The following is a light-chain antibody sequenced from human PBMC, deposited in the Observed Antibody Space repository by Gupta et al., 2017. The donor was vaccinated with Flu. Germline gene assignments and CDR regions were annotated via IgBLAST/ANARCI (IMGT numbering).Light chain of an antibody. V-gene: IGLV2-14*01. CDR2: EVN. CDR1: SSDVGGYDH. J-gene: IGLJ2*01. CDR3: DSYISGGTV. Sequence: QSALTQPASVSGSPGQSITLSFIGTSSDVGGYDHVSWYQQHPAKAPKLMIYEVNNRPSGVSDRFSGSKSGNTASLTISGLQAEDEADYYCDSYISGGTVFGGGTKLTVL.